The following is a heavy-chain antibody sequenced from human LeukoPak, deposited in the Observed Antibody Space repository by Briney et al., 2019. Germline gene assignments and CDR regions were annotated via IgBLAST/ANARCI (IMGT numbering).Heavy chain of an antibody. Sequence: GGSLRLSCAASGFTFSSYWMSWVRQAPGKELEWVANIKKDGSEKYYVDSVKGRFTISRDNAKKSLYLQVNSLRAEDTAVYYCARHLSGVTGYTYGRGIDYWGQGTLVTVSS. CDR1: GFTFSSYW. CDR2: IKKDGSEK. V-gene: IGHV3-7*01. CDR3: ARHLSGVTGYTYGRGIDY. D-gene: IGHD5-18*01. J-gene: IGHJ4*02.